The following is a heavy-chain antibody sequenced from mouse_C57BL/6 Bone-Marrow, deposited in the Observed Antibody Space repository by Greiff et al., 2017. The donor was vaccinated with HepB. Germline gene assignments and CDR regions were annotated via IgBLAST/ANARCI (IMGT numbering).Heavy chain of an antibody. D-gene: IGHD1-1*01. CDR3: ARNLDGSNQAWFAY. Sequence: QVQLQQSGPGLVQPSQSLSITCTVSGFSLTSYGVHWVRQSPGKGLEWLGVIWSGGSTDYNAAFISRLSISKDNSKSQVFFKMNSLRADDTAIYYCARNLDGSNQAWFAYWGQGTLVTVSA. V-gene: IGHV2-2*01. CDR2: IWSGGST. J-gene: IGHJ3*01. CDR1: GFSLTSYG.